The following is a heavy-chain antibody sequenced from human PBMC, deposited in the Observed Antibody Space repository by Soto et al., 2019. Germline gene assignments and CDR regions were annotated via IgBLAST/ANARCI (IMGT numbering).Heavy chain of an antibody. CDR3: ARQAYFGSGTYYSDY. D-gene: IGHD3-10*01. CDR1: GYNFISYW. Sequence: PGESLKISCKASGYNFISYWIAWVRQMPGKGLEWMGIIYPGDSDATYSPSFEGRVTFSVDKSITTAYLQWISLKASDTAMYYCARQAYFGSGTYYSDYWGQGTQVTVSS. J-gene: IGHJ4*02. CDR2: IYPGDSDA. V-gene: IGHV5-51*01.